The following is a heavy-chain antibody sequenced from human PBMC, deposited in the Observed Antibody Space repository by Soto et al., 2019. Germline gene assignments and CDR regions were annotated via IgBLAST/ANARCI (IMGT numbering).Heavy chain of an antibody. Sequence: QVQLVQSGAEVKKPGASVKVSCKASGYTFTSYYMHWVRQAPGQGLEWMGIINPSGGSTSYAQKCLGQVTMTRDTSTTTVYMELLSLGSEDTAVYYCARVLKPRVSYYDFCSGYSYSPYAFDIWGQGTMVTVSS. D-gene: IGHD3-3*01. CDR1: GYTFTSYY. CDR2: INPSGGST. CDR3: ARVLKPRVSYYDFCSGYSYSPYAFDI. J-gene: IGHJ3*02. V-gene: IGHV1-46*01.